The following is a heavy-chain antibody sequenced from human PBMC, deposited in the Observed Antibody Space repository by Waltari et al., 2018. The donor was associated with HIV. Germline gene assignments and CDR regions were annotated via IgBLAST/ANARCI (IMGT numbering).Heavy chain of an antibody. V-gene: IGHV3-30*01. J-gene: IGHJ5*02. CDR3: ARDSSSWPGSSWFDP. CDR1: GFSFSRYA. D-gene: IGHD6-13*01. Sequence: QVQLVESGGGVVQPGRSLRLSCAASGFSFSRYAMHWVRQAPGKGLEWVAVTSYDGSNKDYADSVKGRFTISRDNSKNTLYLQMNSLRTEDTAVYYCARDSSSWPGSSWFDPWGQGTLVTVSS. CDR2: TSYDGSNK.